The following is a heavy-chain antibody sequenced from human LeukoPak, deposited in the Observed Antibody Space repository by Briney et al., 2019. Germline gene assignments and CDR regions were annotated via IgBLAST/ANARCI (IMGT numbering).Heavy chain of an antibody. D-gene: IGHD2-21*02. J-gene: IGHJ3*02. CDR1: GFTFSRHW. V-gene: IGHV3-7*04. CDR2: IKQDASEK. CDR3: ARGVDCGGDCYFSAFDI. Sequence: GGSLRLSCATSGFTFSRHWMNWVRQAPGKGLEWVANIKQDASEKYYVDSMRGRFTISRDNAKNSLFLQVNSLRAEDTAVYFCARGVDCGGDCYFSAFDIRGQGTVVTVSS.